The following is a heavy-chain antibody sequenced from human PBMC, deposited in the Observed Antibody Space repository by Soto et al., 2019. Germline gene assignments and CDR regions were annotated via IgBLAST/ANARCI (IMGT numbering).Heavy chain of an antibody. CDR3: EREGRKYGSGTYPHLFDY. J-gene: IGHJ4*02. CDR2: ISAYNGNT. V-gene: IGHV1-18*01. CDR1: GYTFTNYG. Sequence: QVQLVQSGAEVTKPGASVKVSCKASGYTFTNYGINWVRQAPGQGLEWMGWISAYNGNTNYAQKLQDRVTMTTDTSTSTAYMELRSLRSDETTVYYCEREGRKYGSGTYPHLFDYWGQGTLVTVSS. D-gene: IGHD3-10*01.